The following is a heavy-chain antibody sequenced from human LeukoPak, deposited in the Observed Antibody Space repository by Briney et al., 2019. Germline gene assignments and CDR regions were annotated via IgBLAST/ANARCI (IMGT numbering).Heavy chain of an antibody. D-gene: IGHD6-13*01. CDR1: GFTFTNYW. V-gene: IGHV3-7*03. CDR3: AAGYLSSWYYFDY. Sequence: PGGSLRLSCIASGFTFTNYWMTWVRQAPGKGLEWVATIKQDGSEQFYMDSLKGRFTISRDNAKNSLYLQMNSLRAEDTAVYYCAAGYLSSWYYFDYWGQGTLVTVSS. CDR2: IKQDGSEQ. J-gene: IGHJ4*02.